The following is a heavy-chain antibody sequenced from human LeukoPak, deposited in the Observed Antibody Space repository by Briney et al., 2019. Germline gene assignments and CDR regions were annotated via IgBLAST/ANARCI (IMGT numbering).Heavy chain of an antibody. CDR3: AREETAVAGSFDY. J-gene: IGHJ4*02. D-gene: IGHD6-19*01. Sequence: VXXSRIKGDGISTNYADSVKGRFTISRDNSKNTLYLQMNSLRAEDTAVYYCAREETAVAGSFDYWGQGTLVTVSS. CDR2: IKGDGIST. V-gene: IGHV3-74*01.